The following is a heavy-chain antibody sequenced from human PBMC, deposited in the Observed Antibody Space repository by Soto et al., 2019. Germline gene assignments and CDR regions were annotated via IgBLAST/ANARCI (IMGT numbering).Heavy chain of an antibody. V-gene: IGHV3-23*01. CDR1: GFAFSSYA. Sequence: EVQLLESGGGLVQPGGSLRLSCAAYGFAFSSYAMSWVRQAPGKGLEWVSAISGSGGSTYYADSVKGRFTISRDNSKNTLYLQMNSLRAEDTAVYYCAKKFGSGGSFIDYWGQGTLVTVSS. D-gene: IGHD2-15*01. CDR2: ISGSGGST. J-gene: IGHJ4*02. CDR3: AKKFGSGGSFIDY.